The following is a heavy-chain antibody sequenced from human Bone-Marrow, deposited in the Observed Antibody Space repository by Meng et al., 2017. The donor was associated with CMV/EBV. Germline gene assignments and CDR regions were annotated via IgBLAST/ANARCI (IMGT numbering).Heavy chain of an antibody. CDR2: MNPNSGNT. Sequence: ASVKVSCKASGYTFTSYDINWVRQATGQGLEWMGWMNPNSGNTGYAQKFQGRVTMTRNTSISTAYMELSSLRSEDTAVYYCARTYKYPAPHDCWSGYYEVYNWFDPWGQGTLVTVSS. J-gene: IGHJ5*02. CDR1: GYTFTSYD. D-gene: IGHD3-3*01. V-gene: IGHV1-8*01. CDR3: ARTYKYPAPHDCWSGYYEVYNWFDP.